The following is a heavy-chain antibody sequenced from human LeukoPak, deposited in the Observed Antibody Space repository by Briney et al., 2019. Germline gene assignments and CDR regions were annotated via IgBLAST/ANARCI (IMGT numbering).Heavy chain of an antibody. CDR3: AREQNYYDSSGYPLYNWFDP. CDR2: IYYSGST. Sequence: SETLSLTCTVSGGSLSRYYWSWIRQPPGKGLEWIGYIYYSGSTNYNPSLKSRVTISVDTSKNQFSLKLSSVTAADTAVYYCAREQNYYDSSGYPLYNWFDPWGQGTLVTVSS. V-gene: IGHV4-59*01. CDR1: GGSLSRYY. J-gene: IGHJ5*02. D-gene: IGHD3-22*01.